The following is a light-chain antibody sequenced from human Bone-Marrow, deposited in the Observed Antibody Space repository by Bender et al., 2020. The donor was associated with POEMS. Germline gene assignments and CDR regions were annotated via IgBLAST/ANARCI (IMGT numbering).Light chain of an antibody. CDR2: KTF. CDR3: SSYTTSSTWV. CDR1: SSNIGNNS. V-gene: IGLV1-47*01. J-gene: IGLJ3*02. Sequence: QSVLTQPPSVSGTPGQRVIISCSGSSSNIGNNSVCWYQQLPGTAPKLLMYKTFDRPSGIPERFSASKSGTSASLAIDGLRSEDEADYYCSSYTTSSTWVFGGGTKLTVL.